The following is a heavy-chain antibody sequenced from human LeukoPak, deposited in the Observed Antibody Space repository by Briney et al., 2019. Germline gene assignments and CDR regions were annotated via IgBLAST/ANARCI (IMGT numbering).Heavy chain of an antibody. CDR3: ARGPVSTHGMDV. Sequence: ASVKVSYKASGYTFTNYDINWVRHATGQGLEWMGWRNPNSGRTGFAQKFQGRLTMTADTSISTAYMELSSLTSDDTAVYYCARGPVSTHGMDVWGQGTTVTVSS. CDR2: RNPNSGRT. V-gene: IGHV1-8*01. D-gene: IGHD6-13*01. J-gene: IGHJ6*02. CDR1: GYTFTNYD.